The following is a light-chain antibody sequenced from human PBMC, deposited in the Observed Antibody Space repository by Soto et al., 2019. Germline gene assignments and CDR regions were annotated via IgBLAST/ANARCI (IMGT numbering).Light chain of an antibody. CDR1: SSDVXGYNY. CDR3: SSYTSSSPYV. CDR2: EVS. J-gene: IGLJ1*01. V-gene: IGLV2-14*01. Sequence: QSALTQPASVSGSPGQSITISCTGTSSDVXGYNYVSWYQQHPGKAPKLMIYEVSNRPSGVSNRFSGSKSGNTASLTISGLQAEDEADYYCSSYTSSSPYVFGTGTKLTVL.